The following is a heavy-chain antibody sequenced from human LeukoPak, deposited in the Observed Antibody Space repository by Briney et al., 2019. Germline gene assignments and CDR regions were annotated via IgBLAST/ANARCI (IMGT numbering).Heavy chain of an antibody. CDR3: AHSREGYCTSTSCSYFDY. CDR2: IYWDDDK. Sequence: TLSLTCTVSGGSISSYYWSWIRQPPGKALEWLALIYWDDDKRYSPSLKSRLTITKDTSKNQVVLTMTNMDPVDTATYFCAHSREGYCTSTSCSYFDYWGQGALVTVSS. CDR1: GGSISSYYW. J-gene: IGHJ4*02. V-gene: IGHV2-5*08. D-gene: IGHD2-2*01.